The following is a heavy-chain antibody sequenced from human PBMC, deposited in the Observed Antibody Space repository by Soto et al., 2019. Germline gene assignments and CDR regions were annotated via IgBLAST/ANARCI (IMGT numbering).Heavy chain of an antibody. Sequence: GGSLRLSCAASGFTFSSYAMSWVRQAPGKGLEWVSGISGSGGSTYYADSVKGRFTISRDNSKNTLYLQMNSLRADDTAVYYCAKDPDMFSPPILFDYWGQGTLVTVSS. CDR2: ISGSGGST. CDR3: AKDPDMFSPPILFDY. V-gene: IGHV3-23*01. D-gene: IGHD3-10*02. J-gene: IGHJ4*02. CDR1: GFTFSSYA.